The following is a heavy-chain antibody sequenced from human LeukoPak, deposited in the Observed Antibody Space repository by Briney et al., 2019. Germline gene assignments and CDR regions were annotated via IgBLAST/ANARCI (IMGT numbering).Heavy chain of an antibody. D-gene: IGHD1-7*01. CDR1: GGSISSYY. V-gene: IGHV4-59*01. J-gene: IGHJ4*02. CDR3: ARGSRELYYFDY. CDR2: IYYSGST. Sequence: PSETLSLTCTVSGGSISSYYRSWIRQPPGKGLEWIGYIYYSGSTKYNPSLKSRVTISVDASKTQFSLKLNSVTAADTAVYYCARGSRELYYFDYWGQGALVTVSS.